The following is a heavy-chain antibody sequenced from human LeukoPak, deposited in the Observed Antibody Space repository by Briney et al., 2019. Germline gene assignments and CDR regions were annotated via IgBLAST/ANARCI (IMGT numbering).Heavy chain of an antibody. J-gene: IGHJ4*02. D-gene: IGHD6-6*01. CDR2: ISSSSSYI. CDR1: GFTFSSYS. CDR3: ARHSSSSSQGPELDY. V-gene: IGHV3-21*01. Sequence: GGSLRLSCAASGFTFSSYSMTWVRQAPGKGLEWVSSISSSSSYIYYADSVKGRFTISRDNAKNSLYLQMNSLRAEDTAVYYCARHSSSSSQGPELDYWGQGTLVTVSS.